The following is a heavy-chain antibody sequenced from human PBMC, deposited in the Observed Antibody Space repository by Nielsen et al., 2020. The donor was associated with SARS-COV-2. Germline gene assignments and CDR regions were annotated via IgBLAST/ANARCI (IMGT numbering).Heavy chain of an antibody. V-gene: IGHV5-10-1*01. J-gene: IGHJ6*04. CDR2: IDPDGSFT. CDR1: GYSFSNFW. Sequence: GESLKISRKGSGYSFSNFWISWVRQMPGKGLEWVGRIDPDGSFTNYGPSFQGHVTISADKSINTAYLQWNSLKASDSAMYYCARGDWVPRQYYYMDVWGKGTTVTVSS. CDR3: ARGDWVPRQYYYMDV. D-gene: IGHD2-21*02.